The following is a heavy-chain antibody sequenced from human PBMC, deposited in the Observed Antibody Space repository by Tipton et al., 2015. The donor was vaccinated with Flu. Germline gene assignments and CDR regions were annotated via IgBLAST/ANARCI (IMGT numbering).Heavy chain of an antibody. J-gene: IGHJ4*02. Sequence: SLRLSCAASGFTFSSYGMHWVRQAPGKGLEWVAVISYDGSNKYYADSVKGRFTISRDNSKNTLYLQMNSLRAEDTAVYYCAKDDYYDSRLWGFDYWGQGTLVTVSS. V-gene: IGHV3-30*18. CDR2: ISYDGSNK. CDR1: GFTFSSYG. D-gene: IGHD3-22*01. CDR3: AKDDYYDSRLWGFDY.